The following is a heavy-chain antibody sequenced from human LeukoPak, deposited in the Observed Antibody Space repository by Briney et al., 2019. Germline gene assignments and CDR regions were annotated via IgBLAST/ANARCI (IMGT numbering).Heavy chain of an antibody. V-gene: IGHV4-34*01. Sequence: PSETLSLTCAVYGGSFSGYYWSWIRQPLGKGLEWIGEINHSGSTNYNPSLKSRVTISVDTSKNQFSLKLSSVTAADTAVYYCAILRVTSRTFDYWGQGTLVTVSS. CDR1: GGSFSGYY. CDR2: INHSGST. CDR3: AILRVTSRTFDY. J-gene: IGHJ4*02. D-gene: IGHD2-21*02.